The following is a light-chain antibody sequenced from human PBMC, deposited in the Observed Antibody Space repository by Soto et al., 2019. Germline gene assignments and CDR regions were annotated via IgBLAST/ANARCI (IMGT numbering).Light chain of an antibody. CDR1: QDISNF. V-gene: IGKV1-33*01. Sequence: DIQMTQSPSSLSASVGDRVTITCQASQDISNFLNWYQQKPGTAPKLLIYDASNLETGVPSRFSGSGSGTDFTFTISSLQPDDTGPYYWQQYDNLPPFTFGPGTKVDIK. J-gene: IGKJ3*01. CDR3: QQYDNLPPFT. CDR2: DAS.